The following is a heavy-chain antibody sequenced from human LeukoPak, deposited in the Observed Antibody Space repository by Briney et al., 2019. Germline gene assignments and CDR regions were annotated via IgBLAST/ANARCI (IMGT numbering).Heavy chain of an antibody. CDR2: ITSTRSDI. CDR3: ARVLVATTLASENWLDP. Sequence: GGSLRLSCEASGFSFSSHAMHWVRQAPGKGLEWVSSITSTRSDIYYADSVKGRFTISRDNARNSLFLQMNSLRAEDTAVYYCARVLVATTLASENWLDPWGQGTLVTVSS. V-gene: IGHV3-21*01. J-gene: IGHJ5*02. CDR1: GFSFSSHA. D-gene: IGHD5-12*01.